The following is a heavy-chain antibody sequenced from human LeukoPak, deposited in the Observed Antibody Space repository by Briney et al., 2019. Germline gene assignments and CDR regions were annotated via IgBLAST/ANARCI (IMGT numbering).Heavy chain of an antibody. CDR2: IIPIFGTA. J-gene: IGHJ4*02. Sequence: GASVKVSCKASGGTFSSYAISWVRQAPGQGLEWMGGIIPIFGTANYAQKFQGRVTITADESTSTAYMELSSLRSEDTAVYYCARGVEYYYDSSGYPSGFDYWGQGTLVTVSS. D-gene: IGHD3-22*01. CDR3: ARGVEYYYDSSGYPSGFDY. V-gene: IGHV1-69*13. CDR1: GGTFSSYA.